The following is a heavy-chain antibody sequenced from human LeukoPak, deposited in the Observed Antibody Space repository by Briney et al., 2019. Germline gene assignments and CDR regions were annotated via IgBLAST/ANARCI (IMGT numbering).Heavy chain of an antibody. V-gene: IGHV3-66*01. CDR1: EFSVGSNY. D-gene: IGHD3-22*01. CDR2: IYSGGST. J-gene: IGHJ4*02. Sequence: GGSLRLSCAASEFSVGSNYMTWVRQAPGKGLEWVSLIYSGGSTYYADSVKGRFTISRDNSKNTLYLQMNSLRPDDTAVYYCASGEKYYYDSSGYYPDYWGQGTLVTVSS. CDR3: ASGEKYYYDSSGYYPDY.